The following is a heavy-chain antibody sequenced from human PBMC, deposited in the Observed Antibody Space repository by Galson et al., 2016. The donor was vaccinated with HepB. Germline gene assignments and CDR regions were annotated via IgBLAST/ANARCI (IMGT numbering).Heavy chain of an antibody. CDR2: IDWDDDK. V-gene: IGHV2-70*12. CDR3: AHSRSDGYYYYYMDV. J-gene: IGHJ6*03. D-gene: IGHD5-18*01. Sequence: PALVKPTQTLTLTCTFSGFSLSTGGMCVSWIRQPPGKALEWLALIDWDDDKSYRASLKTRLTISKDPSKNQVVLTMTNMDPVDTATYYCAHSRSDGYYYYYMDVWGGGTTVTVSS. CDR1: GFSLSTGGMC.